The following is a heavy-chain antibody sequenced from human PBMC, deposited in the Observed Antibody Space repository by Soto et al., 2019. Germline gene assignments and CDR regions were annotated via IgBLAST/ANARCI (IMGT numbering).Heavy chain of an antibody. Sequence: GESLKISCNGSGYSFTSYWIGWVRQMPGKGLEWMGIIYPGDSDTRYSPSFQGQVTISADKSISTAYLQWSSLKASDTAMYYCARLDSSSWDDYYYYYMDVWGKGTTVTVSS. CDR2: IYPGDSDT. CDR1: GYSFTSYW. J-gene: IGHJ6*03. CDR3: ARLDSSSWDDYYYYYMDV. V-gene: IGHV5-51*01. D-gene: IGHD6-13*01.